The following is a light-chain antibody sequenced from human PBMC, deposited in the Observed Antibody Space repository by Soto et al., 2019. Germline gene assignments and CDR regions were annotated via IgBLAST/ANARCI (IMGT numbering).Light chain of an antibody. CDR1: QSVSSN. CDR2: GAS. J-gene: IGKJ5*01. V-gene: IGKV3-15*01. CDR3: QQRSDWPLN. Sequence: EVVMTQSPATLSVSPGERATLSCRASQSVSSNLAWYQQKPGQAPRLLIYGASTRAAGIPARFSGSGSETDFTLTISSLEPEDFAVYYCQQRSDWPLNFGQGTRLEIK.